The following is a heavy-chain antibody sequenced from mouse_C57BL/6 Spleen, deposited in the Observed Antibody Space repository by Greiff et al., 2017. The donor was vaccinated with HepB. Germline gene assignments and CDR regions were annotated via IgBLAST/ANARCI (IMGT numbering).Heavy chain of an antibody. V-gene: IGHV1-64*01. CDR1: GYTFTSYW. D-gene: IGHD2-5*01. Sequence: QVQLQQPGAELVKPGASVKLSCKASGYTFTSYWMHWVKQRPGQGLEWIGMIHPNSGSTNYNEKFKSKATLTVDKSSSTAYMQLSSLTSEDSAVYYCARWGYSNYEFDYWGQGTTLTVSS. J-gene: IGHJ2*01. CDR2: IHPNSGST. CDR3: ARWGYSNYEFDY.